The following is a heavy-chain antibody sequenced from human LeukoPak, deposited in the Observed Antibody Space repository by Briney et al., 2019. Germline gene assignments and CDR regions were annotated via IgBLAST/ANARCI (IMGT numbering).Heavy chain of an antibody. CDR3: ATGVGSYYDAFDI. V-gene: IGHV1-24*01. CDR2: FDPEDGET. Sequence: ASVKVSCKVSVYTLTELSMHWVRQAPGKGLEWMGGFDPEDGETIYAQKFQGRVTMTEDTSTDTAYMELSSLRSEDTAVYYCATGVGSYYDAFDIWGQGTMVTVSS. CDR1: VYTLTELS. D-gene: IGHD3-10*01. J-gene: IGHJ3*02.